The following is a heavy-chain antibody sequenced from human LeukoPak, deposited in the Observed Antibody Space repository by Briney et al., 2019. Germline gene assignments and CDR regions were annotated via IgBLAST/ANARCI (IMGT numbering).Heavy chain of an antibody. CDR2: INHSGST. Sequence: SSETLSLTCAVYGGSFSGYYWSWIRQPPGKGLEWIGEINHSGSTNYNPSLKSRVTISVDTSKNQFSPKLSSVTAADTAVYYCASSSGWETSWGQGTLVTVSS. J-gene: IGHJ5*02. CDR3: ASSSGWETS. V-gene: IGHV4-34*01. CDR1: GGSFSGYY. D-gene: IGHD6-19*01.